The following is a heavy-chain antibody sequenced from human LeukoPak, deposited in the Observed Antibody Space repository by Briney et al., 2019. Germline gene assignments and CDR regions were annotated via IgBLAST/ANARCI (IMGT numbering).Heavy chain of an antibody. CDR2: SSSSDDGK. J-gene: IGHJ4*01. V-gene: IGHV3-23*01. D-gene: IGHD2-21*01. CDR3: AKAPVTSCRGAFCYPFDY. CDR1: GLSLNNYA. Sequence: AGGSLRLSCTASGLSLNNYAMSWVRQVPGKGLERVSASSSSDDGKWYAESVRGRFTISRDTSKNTVYLQMNSLRVEDAGVYYCAKAPVTSCRGAFCYPFDYWGHGTLVTVSS.